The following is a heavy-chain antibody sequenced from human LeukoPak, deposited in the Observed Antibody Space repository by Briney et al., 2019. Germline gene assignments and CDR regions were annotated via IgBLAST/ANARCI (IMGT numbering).Heavy chain of an antibody. J-gene: IGHJ4*02. D-gene: IGHD3-16*02. Sequence: GASVKVSCKASGYTFTGYYMHWVRQAPGQGLEWMGWINPNSGGTNYAQKFQGRVTMTRDTSISTAYMELSRLRSDDTAVYYCARAAIMITFGGVIALGYWGQGTLVTVSS. CDR2: INPNSGGT. CDR3: ARAAIMITFGGVIALGY. V-gene: IGHV1-2*02. CDR1: GYTFTGYY.